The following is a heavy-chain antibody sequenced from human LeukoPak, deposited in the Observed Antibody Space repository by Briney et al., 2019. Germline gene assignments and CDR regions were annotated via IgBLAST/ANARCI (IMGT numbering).Heavy chain of an antibody. D-gene: IGHD6-19*01. CDR1: GFTFSSYW. Sequence: PGGSLRLSCAASGFTFSSYWMSWVRQAPGKGLEWVANIKQDGSEKYYVDSVKGRFTISRDNAKNSLYLQTNSLRAEDTAVYYCATDRSYSSGWSFNDYWGQGTLVTASS. CDR2: IKQDGSEK. CDR3: ATDRSYSSGWSFNDY. V-gene: IGHV3-7*01. J-gene: IGHJ4*02.